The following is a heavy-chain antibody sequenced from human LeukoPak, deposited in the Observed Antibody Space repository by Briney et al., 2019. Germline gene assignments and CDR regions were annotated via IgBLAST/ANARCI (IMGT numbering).Heavy chain of an antibody. CDR3: AREGIANPDAFDI. CDR2: ISSSSSYI. J-gene: IGHJ3*02. D-gene: IGHD6-13*01. V-gene: IGHV3-21*01. Sequence: GGSLRLTCAASGFTFSSYSMNWVRQAPGKGLEWISSISSSSSYIYYADSVKGRFTISRDNAKNSLYLQMNSLRAEDTAVYYCAREGIANPDAFDIWGQGTMVTVSS. CDR1: GFTFSSYS.